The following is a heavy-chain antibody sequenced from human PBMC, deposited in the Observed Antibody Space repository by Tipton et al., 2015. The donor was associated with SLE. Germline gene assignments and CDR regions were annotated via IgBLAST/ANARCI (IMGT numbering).Heavy chain of an antibody. J-gene: IGHJ4*02. CDR3: ARDPYSSSSEGDY. V-gene: IGHV3-21*03. D-gene: IGHD6-6*01. CDR1: GFTFSSYS. Sequence: SLRLSCAASGFTFSSYSMNWVRQAPGKGLEWVSSISSSSSYIYYADSVKGRFTISRDNAKNSLYLQMNSLRAEDTAVYYCARDPYSSSSEGDYWGQGTLVIVSS. CDR2: ISSSSSYI.